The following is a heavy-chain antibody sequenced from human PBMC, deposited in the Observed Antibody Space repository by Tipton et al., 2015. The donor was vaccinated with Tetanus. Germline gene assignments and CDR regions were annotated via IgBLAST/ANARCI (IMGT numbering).Heavy chain of an antibody. CDR3: AREGFVSGWRGMDG. CDR1: GFSLSAYW. Sequence: SLRLSCAASGFSLSAYWVHWVRQAPGKGLVWVSRISYDGTYTDYADSVKGRFIISRDNAKNTLYLQVNSLRADDTAVYYCAREGFVSGWRGMDGWGQGTTVTVSS. CDR2: ISYDGTYT. J-gene: IGHJ6*02. D-gene: IGHD6-19*01. V-gene: IGHV3-74*01.